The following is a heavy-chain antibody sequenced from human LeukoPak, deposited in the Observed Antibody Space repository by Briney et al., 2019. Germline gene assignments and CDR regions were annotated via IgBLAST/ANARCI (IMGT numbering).Heavy chain of an antibody. V-gene: IGHV3-49*04. Sequence: PGGSLRLSCTAAGFTFGDYAMTWVRQAPGKGLEWVGFIASETYGGTAEYAASVKGRFTISRDDSKSIAYLQMNSLKTEDTAVYYCTRDQTPYYWGQGTLVTVSS. CDR1: GFTFGDYA. CDR2: IASETYGGTA. CDR3: TRDQTPYY. J-gene: IGHJ4*02.